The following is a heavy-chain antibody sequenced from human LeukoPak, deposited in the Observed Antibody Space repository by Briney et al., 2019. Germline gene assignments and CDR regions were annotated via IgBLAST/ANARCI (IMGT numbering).Heavy chain of an antibody. D-gene: IGHD6-19*01. J-gene: IGHJ4*02. CDR3: ARQSSSGWKNNFDY. CDR1: GGSISSSIYY. CDR2: IYYSGST. V-gene: IGHV4-39*01. Sequence: SETLSLTCTVSGGSISSSIYYWGWIRQPPGKGLEWIGSIYYSGSTYYNPSLKSRVTISVDTSKNQFSLKLSSVTAADTAVYYCARQSSSGWKNNFDYWGQGTLVTVSS.